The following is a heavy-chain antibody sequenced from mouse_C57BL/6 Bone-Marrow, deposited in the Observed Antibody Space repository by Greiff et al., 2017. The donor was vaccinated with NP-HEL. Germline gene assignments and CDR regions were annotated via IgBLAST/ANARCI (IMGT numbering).Heavy chain of an antibody. CDR3: ARRLLRYGFDY. J-gene: IGHJ2*01. CDR2: IYPRSGNT. V-gene: IGHV1-81*01. CDR1: GYTFTSYG. D-gene: IGHD1-1*01. Sequence: VQLQQSGAELARPGASVKLSCKASGYTFTSYGISWVKQRTGQGLEWIGEIYPRSGNTYYNEKFKGKATLTADKSSSTAYMELRSLTSEDSAVYFCARRLLRYGFDYWGQGTTLTVSA.